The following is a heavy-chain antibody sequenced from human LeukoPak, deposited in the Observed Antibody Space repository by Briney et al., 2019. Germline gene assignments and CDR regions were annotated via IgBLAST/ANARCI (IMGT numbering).Heavy chain of an antibody. CDR3: AQWGTNMDV. CDR1: GGSFSSYY. D-gene: IGHD3-16*01. V-gene: IGHV4-34*01. J-gene: IGHJ6*03. CDR2: INYSGST. Sequence: SETLSLTCTVYGGSFSSYYWHWFRQPPGKGPEWIGEINYSGSTKYNPSLKSRVTISIDTSKNQFSLKLSPVTAADTAVYYCAQWGTNMDVWGKGTTVIVSS.